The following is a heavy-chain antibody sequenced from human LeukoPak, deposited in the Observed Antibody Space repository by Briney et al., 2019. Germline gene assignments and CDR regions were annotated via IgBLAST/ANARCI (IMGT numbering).Heavy chain of an antibody. J-gene: IGHJ3*02. V-gene: IGHV3-30-3*01. CDR3: AAEAVDT. Sequence: GGSLRLSCAASGVTFSSYGMHWVCQGPGTGLESGAVISYYGSDDDYAASVKGPFTISPDNSKNTLQLQMHSLRAQDTAVYYCAAEAVDTWGQGTMVTLSS. CDR1: GVTFSSYG. CDR2: ISYYGSDD.